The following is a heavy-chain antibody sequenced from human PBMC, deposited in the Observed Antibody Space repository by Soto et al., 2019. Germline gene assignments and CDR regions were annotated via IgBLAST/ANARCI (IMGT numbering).Heavy chain of an antibody. CDR1: GGSISSYY. V-gene: IGHV4-4*07. CDR2: IYTSGST. J-gene: IGHJ3*02. Sequence: QVQLQESGPGLFKPSETLSLTCTVSGGSISSYYWSWIRQPAGKGLEWLGRIYTSGSTNYNPSLKSRVNMSVDTSKNQFSLKLSSVTAADTAVYYCARGVGIWFGESHDAFDIWGQGTMVTVSS. CDR3: ARGVGIWFGESHDAFDI. D-gene: IGHD3-10*01.